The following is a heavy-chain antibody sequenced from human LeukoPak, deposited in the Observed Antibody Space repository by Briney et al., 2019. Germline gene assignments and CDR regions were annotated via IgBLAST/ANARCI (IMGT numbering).Heavy chain of an antibody. Sequence: QAGGSLRLSCAASGFTFSSFWMSWVRQAPGRGLEWVATIRQDGSQKYYLDSVKGRFTISRDNAKNSLYLQMNSLRAEDTAVYYCARDLKDTIFGVVIHEDYFDYWGQGTLVTVSS. V-gene: IGHV3-7*01. D-gene: IGHD3-3*01. J-gene: IGHJ4*02. CDR1: GFTFSSFW. CDR2: IRQDGSQK. CDR3: ARDLKDTIFGVVIHEDYFDY.